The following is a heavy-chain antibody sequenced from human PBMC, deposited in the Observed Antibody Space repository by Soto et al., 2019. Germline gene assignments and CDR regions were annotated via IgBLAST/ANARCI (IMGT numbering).Heavy chain of an antibody. Sequence: ASGKVGSKGSGHTLTDYYMNWVRQAPGQGLEWMGWINPNSGGTNYAQKFQGRVTMTRDTSISTAYMELSRLRSDDTAVYYCARVTRALDIWGQGTMFPVSS. CDR2: INPNSGGT. CDR1: GHTLTDYY. CDR3: ARVTRALDI. V-gene: IGHV1-2*02. J-gene: IGHJ3*02.